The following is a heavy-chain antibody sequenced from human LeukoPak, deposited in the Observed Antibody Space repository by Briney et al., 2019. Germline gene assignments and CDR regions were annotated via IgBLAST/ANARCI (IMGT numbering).Heavy chain of an antibody. V-gene: IGHV1-46*01. CDR2: INPSGGST. D-gene: IGHD6-13*01. CDR3: ARVVNIAAAGTDWFDP. CDR1: GYTFTSYY. J-gene: IGHJ5*02. Sequence: GASVKVSCKASGYTFTSYYMHWVRQAPGQGLEWMGIINPSGGSTSYAQKFQGRVTMTRDTSTSTVYMELSSLRSEDTAVYYCARVVNIAAAGTDWFDPWGQGTLVTVSS.